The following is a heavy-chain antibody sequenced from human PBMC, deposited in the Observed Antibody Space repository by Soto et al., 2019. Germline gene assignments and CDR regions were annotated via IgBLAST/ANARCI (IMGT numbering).Heavy chain of an antibody. CDR3: ARHGNKGDDFWSGYHNCFDP. J-gene: IGHJ5*02. Sequence: QVQLQESGPGLVKPSETLSLTCTVSGGSISSYYWSWIRQPPGKGLEWIGYIYYSGSTNYNPSLKRRVTISVDTSKIHFSLKLSSVTAADMAVYYCARHGNKGDDFWSGYHNCFDPWGQGTLVTVSS. CDR2: IYYSGST. D-gene: IGHD3-3*01. V-gene: IGHV4-59*08. CDR1: GGSISSYY.